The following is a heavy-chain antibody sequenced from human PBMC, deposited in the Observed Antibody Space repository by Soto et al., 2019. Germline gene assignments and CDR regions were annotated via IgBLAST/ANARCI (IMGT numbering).Heavy chain of an antibody. V-gene: IGHV3-30-3*01. CDR3: AKAVADYPAPFDY. CDR1: GFTFSSYA. J-gene: IGHJ4*02. Sequence: GGSLRLSCAASGFTFSSYAMHWVRQAPGKGLEWVAVISYDGSNKYYADSVKGRFTISRDNSKKTLYLQMNSLRAEDTAVYYCAKAVADYPAPFDYWGQGTLVTVSS. D-gene: IGHD6-19*01. CDR2: ISYDGSNK.